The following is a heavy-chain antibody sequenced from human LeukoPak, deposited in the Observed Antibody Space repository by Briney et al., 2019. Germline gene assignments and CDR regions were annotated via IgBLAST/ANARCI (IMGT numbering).Heavy chain of an antibody. CDR1: GGSISSGGYY. J-gene: IGHJ6*02. D-gene: IGHD4-11*01. Sequence: PSETLSLTCTVSGGSISSGGYYWSWIRQHPGKGLEWIVYIYYSGSTYYNPSLKSRVTISVDTSKNQFSLKLSSVTAADTAVYYCARTDYSNYDYYYYYGMDVWGQGTTVTVSS. V-gene: IGHV4-31*03. CDR3: ARTDYSNYDYYYYYGMDV. CDR2: IYYSGST.